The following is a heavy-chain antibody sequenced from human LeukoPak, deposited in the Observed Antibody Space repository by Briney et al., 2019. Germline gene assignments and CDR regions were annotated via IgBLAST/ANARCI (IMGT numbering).Heavy chain of an antibody. CDR3: ARSRLLYDSSGYPDY. Sequence: SETLSLTCTVSGGSISSYYWGWIRQPAAKGLEWIGSIYTSGSTNYNPSLKSRVTMSVDTSKNQFSLKLSSVTAADTAVYYCARSRLLYDSSGYPDYWGQGTLVTVSS. CDR2: IYTSGST. J-gene: IGHJ4*02. D-gene: IGHD3-22*01. V-gene: IGHV4-4*07. CDR1: GGSISSYY.